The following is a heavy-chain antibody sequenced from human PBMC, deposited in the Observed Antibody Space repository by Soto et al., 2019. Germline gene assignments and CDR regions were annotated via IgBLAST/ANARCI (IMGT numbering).Heavy chain of an antibody. Sequence: QITLKESGPTLVKPTQTLTLTCTFSGFSLSTSGVGVGWIRQPPGKALEWLALIYWDDDKRYSPSLKSRLTITKAPSKNQVVLTMTNMDPVDTATYYCTHRQTYCGGNCYSGFDYWGQGTLVTVSS. CDR2: IYWDDDK. J-gene: IGHJ4*02. CDR1: GFSLSTSGVG. V-gene: IGHV2-5*02. D-gene: IGHD2-21*02. CDR3: THRQTYCGGNCYSGFDY.